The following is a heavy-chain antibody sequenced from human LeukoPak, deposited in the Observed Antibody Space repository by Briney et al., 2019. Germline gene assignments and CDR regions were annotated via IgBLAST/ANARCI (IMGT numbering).Heavy chain of an antibody. CDR2: INSDGSST. CDR3: ARGRGTIYTFDY. Sequence: GGALRLSCAASGFTFSNAWMSWVRQAPGKGLVWVSRINSDGSSTTYADSVKGRFTISRDNARNTLYLQMNSLRAEDTAVYYCARGRGTIYTFDYWGQGTLVTVSS. D-gene: IGHD2/OR15-2a*01. CDR1: GFTFSNAW. J-gene: IGHJ4*02. V-gene: IGHV3-74*01.